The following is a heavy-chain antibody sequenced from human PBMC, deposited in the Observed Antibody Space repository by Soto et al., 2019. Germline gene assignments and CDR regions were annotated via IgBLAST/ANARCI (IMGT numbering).Heavy chain of an antibody. CDR2: INAGNGNT. CDR3: ARSIVVVTALGY. Sequence: QVQLVQSGAEEKKPGASVKVSCKASGYTFTSYAMHWVRQAPGQRLEWMGWINAGNGNTKYSQKFQGRVTITRDTSGSTAYMGLSSLRSEDTAVYYCARSIVVVTALGYWGQGTLVTVSS. CDR1: GYTFTSYA. J-gene: IGHJ4*02. D-gene: IGHD2-21*02. V-gene: IGHV1-3*05.